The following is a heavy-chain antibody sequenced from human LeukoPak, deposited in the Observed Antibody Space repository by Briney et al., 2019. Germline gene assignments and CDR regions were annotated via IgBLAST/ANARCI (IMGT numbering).Heavy chain of an antibody. D-gene: IGHD2/OR15-2a*01. CDR3: ARGPLEYYFDF. CDR1: GFPFTSYD. J-gene: IGHJ4*02. V-gene: IGHV1-8*01. CDR2: MNPSSGDT. Sequence: ASVKVSCKASGFPFTSYDINWVRQAPGQGLEWMGWMNPSSGDTGYSQKFMGRVTMTRDTSINTAYMELRSLRSEDTAVYYCARGPLEYYFDFWGQGTLVTVSS.